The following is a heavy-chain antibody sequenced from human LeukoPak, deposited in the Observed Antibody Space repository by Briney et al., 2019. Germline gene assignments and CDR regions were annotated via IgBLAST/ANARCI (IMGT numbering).Heavy chain of an antibody. CDR1: GGSISSSSYY. V-gene: IGHV4-39*07. CDR3: ARRRRVSGYYYYYYMDV. Sequence: SETLSLTCTVSGGSISSSSYYWGCIRQPPGKGLECIGSIYYSGSTYYNPSLKSRVTISVDTSKNQFSLKLSSVTAADTAVYYCARRRRVSGYYYYYYMDVWGKGTTVTVSS. CDR2: IYYSGST. D-gene: IGHD6-25*01. J-gene: IGHJ6*03.